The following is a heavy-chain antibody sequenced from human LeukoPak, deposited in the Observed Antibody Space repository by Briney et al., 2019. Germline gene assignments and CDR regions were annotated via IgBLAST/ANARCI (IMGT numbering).Heavy chain of an antibody. J-gene: IGHJ4*02. CDR3: AREAPYGDYY. CDR2: IYYSGSH. D-gene: IGHD4-17*01. CDR1: GGSISIYY. Sequence: SETLSLPCTVSGGSISIYYWSWIRQPPGKALEWIGYIYYSGSHNYNPSLKSRVTISVDTSKNQFSLKLSSVTAADTAVYYCAREAPYGDYYWGQGTLVTVSS. V-gene: IGHV4-59*01.